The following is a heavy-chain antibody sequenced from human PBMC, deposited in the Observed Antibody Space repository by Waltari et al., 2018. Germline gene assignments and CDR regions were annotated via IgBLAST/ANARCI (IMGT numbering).Heavy chain of an antibody. CDR2: IYYSGST. J-gene: IGHJ4*02. Sequence: QVQLQESGPGLVTPSETLSLTRTVSGGSLRSYYWSWNRQPPGKGLEWIEDIYYSGSTNYNPSLKSRVTISVDTSKNQFSLKLSSVTAADTAVYYCARATIVVVTTTQYYVDYWGQGTLVTVSS. CDR1: GGSLRSYY. D-gene: IGHD2-21*02. V-gene: IGHV4-59*01. CDR3: ARATIVVVTTTQYYVDY.